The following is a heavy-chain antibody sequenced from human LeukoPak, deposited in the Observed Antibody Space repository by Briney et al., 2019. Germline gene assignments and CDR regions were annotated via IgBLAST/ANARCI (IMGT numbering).Heavy chain of an antibody. J-gene: IGHJ4*02. Sequence: GGSLRLSCAASGFTFSSYEMNWVRQAPGKGLEWVSHISSSGSTIYYTDSVKGRFTISRDNSKNLLYLQMNSLRAEDTAIYYRARTVARIGYWGQGTLVTVSS. D-gene: IGHD4-23*01. V-gene: IGHV3-48*03. CDR2: ISSSGSTI. CDR1: GFTFSSYE. CDR3: ARTVARIGY.